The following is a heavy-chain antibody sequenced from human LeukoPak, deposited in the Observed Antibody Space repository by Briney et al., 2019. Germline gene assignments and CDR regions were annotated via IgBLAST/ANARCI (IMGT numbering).Heavy chain of an antibody. CDR2: INTVASYI. Sequence: GGSLRLSCAASGLTFSSFSFNWVRQGPGKGLEWVSSINTVASYIYYADSVKGRFTISRDNAKNSLYLQMNSLRDEDTGVYYCARLRRNSDKSGFYYYYDYWGQGTLVTVSS. CDR3: ARLRRNSDKSGFYYYYDY. CDR1: GLTFSSFS. D-gene: IGHD3-22*01. V-gene: IGHV3-21*06. J-gene: IGHJ4*02.